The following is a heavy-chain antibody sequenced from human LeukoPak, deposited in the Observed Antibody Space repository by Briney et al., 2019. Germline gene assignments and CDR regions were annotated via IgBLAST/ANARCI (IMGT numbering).Heavy chain of an antibody. D-gene: IGHD3-9*01. CDR3: ARDVRYFDWPGPNWFDP. CDR1: GGSFSGYY. V-gene: IGHV4-34*01. CDR2: INHSGST. J-gene: IGHJ5*02. Sequence: KTSETLSLTCAVYGGSFSGYYWSWIRQPPGKGLEWIGEINHSGSTNYNPSLKSRVTISVDTSKNQFSLKLSSVTAADTAVYYCARDVRYFDWPGPNWFDPWGQGTLVTVSS.